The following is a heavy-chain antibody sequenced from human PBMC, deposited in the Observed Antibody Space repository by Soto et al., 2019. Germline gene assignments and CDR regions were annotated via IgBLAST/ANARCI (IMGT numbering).Heavy chain of an antibody. V-gene: IGHV3-21*01. D-gene: IGHD6-13*01. CDR2: ISSSSSYI. CDR1: GFTFSSYS. CDR3: ARALYSSSWYNWFDP. Sequence: EVQLVESGGGLVKPGGSLRLSCAASGFTFSSYSMNWVRQAPGKGLEWVSSISSSSSYIYYADSVKGRFTISRDNAKNSLYLKMNRLRAEDTAVYYCARALYSSSWYNWFDPWGQGTLVTVSS. J-gene: IGHJ5*02.